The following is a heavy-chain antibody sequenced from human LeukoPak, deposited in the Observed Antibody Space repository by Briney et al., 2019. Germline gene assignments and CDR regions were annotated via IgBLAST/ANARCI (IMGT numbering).Heavy chain of an antibody. CDR3: ARDSTTWSRAGY. V-gene: IGHV3-53*01. Sequence: GESLRLSCAASGVTVRTSYMIWVRQAPGKGLEWVSVIYGEGNTYYADSVKGQFTISRDDSKNTLSLQMTSLRAADTAIYYCARDSTTWSRAGYWGQGTLVTVSS. D-gene: IGHD6-13*01. CDR1: GVTVRTSY. J-gene: IGHJ4*02. CDR2: IYGEGNT.